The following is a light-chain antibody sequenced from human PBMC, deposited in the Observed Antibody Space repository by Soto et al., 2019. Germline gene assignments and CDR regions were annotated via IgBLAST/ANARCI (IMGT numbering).Light chain of an antibody. Sequence: EILVARFAISLIESVLCRVTITWRASQSISSWLAWYQQKPGKAPNLLIYKASSLESGVPSRFSGSGSGTEFTLTISSLQPDDFATDYCQQYNSYSRTFGQGTKVDIK. CDR3: QQYNSYSRT. CDR2: KAS. CDR1: QSISSW. V-gene: IGKV1-5*03. J-gene: IGKJ1*01.